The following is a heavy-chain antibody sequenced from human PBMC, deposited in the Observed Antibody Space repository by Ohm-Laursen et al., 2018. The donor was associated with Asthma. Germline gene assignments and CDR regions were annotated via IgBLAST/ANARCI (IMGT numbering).Heavy chain of an antibody. Sequence: SLRLSCAASGFTFSSYGMHWVRQAPGKGLEWVAVIWYDGSNKYYTDSVKGRFTISRDNSKNTLYLQMNSLRAEDTAVYYCARDLQHSSGWYWEFGYWGQGTLVTVSS. CDR1: GFTFSSYG. J-gene: IGHJ4*02. D-gene: IGHD6-19*01. CDR2: IWYDGSNK. CDR3: ARDLQHSSGWYWEFGY. V-gene: IGHV3-33*01.